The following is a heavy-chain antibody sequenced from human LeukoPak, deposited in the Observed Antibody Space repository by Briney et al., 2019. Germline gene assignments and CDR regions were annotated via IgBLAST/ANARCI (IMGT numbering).Heavy chain of an antibody. J-gene: IGHJ5*01. CDR2: INTDGSST. Sequence: GGSLRLSCAASGFTFSSYWMHWVRQAPGKGLVWVSRINTDGSSTSYADSVKGRFTISRDNSKNTLYLQMNSLRAEDTAVYYCARKWWENWFDSWGQGALVTVSS. CDR3: ARKWWENWFDS. CDR1: GFTFSSYW. D-gene: IGHD2-15*01. V-gene: IGHV3-74*01.